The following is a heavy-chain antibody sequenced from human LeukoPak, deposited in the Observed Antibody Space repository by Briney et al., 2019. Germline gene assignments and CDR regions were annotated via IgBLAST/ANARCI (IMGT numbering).Heavy chain of an antibody. J-gene: IGHJ4*02. V-gene: IGHV3-30*18. CDR3: AKTSDSGWYNDY. Sequence: GGSLRLSCSASGFTFSSYGMHWVRQAPGKGLEWVAVISYDGSNKYYADSVKGRFTISRDNSKNTLYLQMNSLRAEDTAVYYCAKTSDSGWYNDYWGQGTLVTVSS. CDR1: GFTFSSYG. CDR2: ISYDGSNK. D-gene: IGHD6-19*01.